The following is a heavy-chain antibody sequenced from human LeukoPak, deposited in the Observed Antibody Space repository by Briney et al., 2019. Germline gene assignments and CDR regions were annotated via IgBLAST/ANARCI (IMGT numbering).Heavy chain of an antibody. CDR3: ARVRPSASWYLAARYDY. Sequence: GGSLRLSCAASGFTFSSYAMSWVRQAPGKGLEWVSAISGSGGSTYYADSVKGRFTISRDNSKNTLYLQMNSLRAEDTAVYYCARVRPSASWYLAARYDYWGQGTLVTVSS. V-gene: IGHV3-23*01. CDR1: GFTFSSYA. CDR2: ISGSGGST. D-gene: IGHD6-13*01. J-gene: IGHJ4*02.